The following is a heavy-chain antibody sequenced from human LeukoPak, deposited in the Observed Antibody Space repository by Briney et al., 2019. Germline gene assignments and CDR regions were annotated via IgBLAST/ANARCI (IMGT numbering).Heavy chain of an antibody. V-gene: IGHV4-59*01. Sequence: SETLSLTCTVSGGSISSYYWSWIRQPPGKGLEWIGYIYYSGSTNYNPSLKSRVTISVDTSKNQFSLKLSSVTAADTAVCYCARVIMVTRWFDPWGQGTLVTVSS. J-gene: IGHJ5*02. CDR1: GGSISSYY. D-gene: IGHD3-16*01. CDR2: IYYSGST. CDR3: ARVIMVTRWFDP.